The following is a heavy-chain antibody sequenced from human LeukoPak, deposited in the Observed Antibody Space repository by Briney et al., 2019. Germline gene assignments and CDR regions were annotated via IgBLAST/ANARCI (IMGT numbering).Heavy chain of an antibody. CDR1: GLPFSNNV. Sequence: GGSLRLSCAASGLPFSNNVMSWVRQAPGRGLDWLSAIRGSGDTYYADSVKGRFTISRDNSKNMLYLQMNSLRAEDTAVYYCAKTFPYGTTWYGFCDYWGQGALVTVSS. J-gene: IGHJ4*02. D-gene: IGHD3-3*01. V-gene: IGHV3-23*01. CDR3: AKTFPYGTTWYGFCDY. CDR2: IRGSGDT.